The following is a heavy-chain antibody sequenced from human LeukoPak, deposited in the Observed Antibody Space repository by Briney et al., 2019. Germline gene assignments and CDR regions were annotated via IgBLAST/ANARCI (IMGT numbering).Heavy chain of an antibody. Sequence: SETLSLTCTVPGGSISSGDYYWSWIRQPPGKGLEWIGYIYYSGSTYYNPSLKSRVTISVDTSKNQFSLKLSSVTAADAAVYYCARGLLLRGYYYYGMDVWGQGTTVTVSS. CDR3: ARGLLLRGYYYYGMDV. V-gene: IGHV4-30-4*01. D-gene: IGHD3-22*01. CDR1: GGSISSGDYY. J-gene: IGHJ6*02. CDR2: IYYSGST.